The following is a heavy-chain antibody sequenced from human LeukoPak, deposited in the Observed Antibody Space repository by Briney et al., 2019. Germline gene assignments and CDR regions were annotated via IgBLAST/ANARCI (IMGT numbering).Heavy chain of an antibody. CDR3: ARGHGGYSYARQSRGSYYYYGMDV. CDR2: INHSGST. CDR1: GGSFSGYY. J-gene: IGHJ6*02. D-gene: IGHD5-18*01. Sequence: SETLSLTCAVYGGSFSGYYWSWIRQPPGKGLEWIGEINHSGSTNYNPSLKSRVTISVDTSKNQFSLKLSSVTAADTAVYYCARGHGGYSYARQSRGSYYYYGMDVWGQGTTVTVSS. V-gene: IGHV4-34*01.